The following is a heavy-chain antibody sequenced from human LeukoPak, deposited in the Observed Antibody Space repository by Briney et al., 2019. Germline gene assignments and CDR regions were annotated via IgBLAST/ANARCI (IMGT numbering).Heavy chain of an antibody. Sequence: SETLSLTCTVSGGSISSSSYYWGWIRQPPGKGLEWIGSIYYSGRTYYNPSLKSRVTISVDTSKNQFSLKLSSVTAADTAVYYCARHGYYYCMDVWGKGTTVTVSS. CDR1: GGSISSSSYY. V-gene: IGHV4-39*01. CDR2: IYYSGRT. J-gene: IGHJ6*03. CDR3: ARHGYYYCMDV.